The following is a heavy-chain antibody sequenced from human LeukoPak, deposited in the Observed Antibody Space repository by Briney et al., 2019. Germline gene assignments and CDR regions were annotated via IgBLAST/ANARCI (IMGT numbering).Heavy chain of an antibody. J-gene: IGHJ6*03. Sequence: PGGSLRLSCAASGFTFSSYWMHWVRQAPGKGLVWVSRISSDGGNTVYADSVKGRFTIPRDNANDTLYLQMDSLRGEDTAVYYCAREWELRGAYYMDVWGKGTTVTVSS. V-gene: IGHV3-74*01. D-gene: IGHD1-26*01. CDR3: AREWELRGAYYMDV. CDR2: ISSDGGNT. CDR1: GFTFSSYW.